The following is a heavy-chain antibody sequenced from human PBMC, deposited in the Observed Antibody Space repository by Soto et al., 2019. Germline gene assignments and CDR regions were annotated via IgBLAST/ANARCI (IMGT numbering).Heavy chain of an antibody. CDR3: ARKTLNAHFGD. V-gene: IGHV1-2*02. CDR1: GYSFTGYY. Sequence: QVQLVQSGAEVRKPGASVKVSCKTSGYSFTGYYIHWVRQAPGQGLEWMGWIKPLSGETHYAQKFQGRVSMTRNTSMSTAYMELTSLRFDDTALYYCARKTLNAHFGDCGQGTLVTVSS. D-gene: IGHD3-3*01. CDR2: IKPLSGET. J-gene: IGHJ1*01.